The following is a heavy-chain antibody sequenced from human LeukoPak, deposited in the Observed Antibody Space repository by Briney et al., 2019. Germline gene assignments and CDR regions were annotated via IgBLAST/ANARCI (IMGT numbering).Heavy chain of an antibody. J-gene: IGHJ3*02. Sequence: GGSLRLSCAASGFTFDDYAMHWVRQAPGKGLEWVSGISWNSGSIGYADSVKGRFTISRDNAKNSLYLQMNSLRAEDTALYYCAKDKVDSYGFDAFDIWGQGTMVTVSS. CDR3: AKDKVDSYGFDAFDI. CDR1: GFTFDDYA. V-gene: IGHV3-9*01. D-gene: IGHD5-18*01. CDR2: ISWNSGSI.